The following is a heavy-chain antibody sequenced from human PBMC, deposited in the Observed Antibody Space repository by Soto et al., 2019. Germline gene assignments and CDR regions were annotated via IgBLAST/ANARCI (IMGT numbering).Heavy chain of an antibody. J-gene: IGHJ5*02. CDR3: ARGVSYYGSGDSLAWFDP. V-gene: IGHV4-31*03. CDR1: GGSISSGGYY. CDR2: IYYSGST. D-gene: IGHD3-10*01. Sequence: SETLSLTCTVSGGSISSGGYYWSWIRQHPGKGLEWIGYIYYSGSTYYNPSLKSRVTISVDTSKNQFSLKLSSVTAADTAVYYCARGVSYYGSGDSLAWFDPWGQGTLVTVSS.